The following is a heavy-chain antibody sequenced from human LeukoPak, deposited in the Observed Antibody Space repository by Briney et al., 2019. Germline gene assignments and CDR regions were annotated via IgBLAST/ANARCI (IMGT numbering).Heavy chain of an antibody. CDR2: INPGDGSTT. D-gene: IGHD2-8*02. CDR1: GFTMSNYW. V-gene: IGHV3-74*01. Sequence: PGGSLRLSCAGSGFTMSNYWMNWVRQAPGEGLVWVSHINPGDGSTTGYADSVKGRLTVSRDNAKNTLYLQMTSLKDGDTAVYYCVRDGMGTAPYDLWGQGTLVTVSS. J-gene: IGHJ4*01. CDR3: VRDGMGTAPYDL.